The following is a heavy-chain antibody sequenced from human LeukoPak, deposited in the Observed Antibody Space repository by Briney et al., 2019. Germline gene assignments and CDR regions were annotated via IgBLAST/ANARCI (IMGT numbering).Heavy chain of an antibody. D-gene: IGHD2-15*01. CDR1: GFTFSSYW. V-gene: IGHV3-7*01. J-gene: IGHJ4*02. CDR2: IEPAGSAT. CDR3: GRFGYVAAVDS. Sequence: GGSLRLSCTASGFTFSSYWMTWVRQAPSKGLEWVANIEPAGSATYYVDSVKGRFTISRDNAKNLLYLQMNSLRAEDSAVYHCGRFGYVAAVDSWGQGALVTVSS.